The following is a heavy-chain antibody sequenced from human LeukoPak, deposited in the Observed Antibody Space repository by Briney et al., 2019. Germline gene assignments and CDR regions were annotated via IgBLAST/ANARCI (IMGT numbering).Heavy chain of an antibody. CDR3: ARDSTLRSAFDI. J-gene: IGHJ3*02. CDR1: GFTFSSYS. Sequence: GGSLRLSCAASGFTFSSYSMNWVRQAPGKGLEWVSSISSSSSYIYYADSVKGRFTISRDNAKNSLYLQMNSLRAEDTAVYYCARDSTLRSAFDIWGQGTMVTVSS. CDR2: ISSSSSYI. V-gene: IGHV3-21*04.